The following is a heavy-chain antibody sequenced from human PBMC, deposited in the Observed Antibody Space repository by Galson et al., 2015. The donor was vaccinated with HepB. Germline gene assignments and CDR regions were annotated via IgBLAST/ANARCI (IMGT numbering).Heavy chain of an antibody. J-gene: IGHJ4*02. CDR3: VAESNYWREAY. V-gene: IGHV4-59*01. Sequence: ETLSLTCAVSGGSLTTDCLTWIRKPPGQGLEYIGCVHSNGNTYYNPSLKSRVTMSVDTSKNQLSLKVNSATAADSAMYYCVAESNYWREAYWGRGTLVTVSS. D-gene: IGHD5-24*01. CDR2: VHSNGNT. CDR1: GGSLTTDC.